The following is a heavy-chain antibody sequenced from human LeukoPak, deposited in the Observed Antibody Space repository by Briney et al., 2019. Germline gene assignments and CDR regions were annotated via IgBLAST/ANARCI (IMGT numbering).Heavy chain of an antibody. CDR1: GFTFSSYS. CDR3: AKSHSSGWYGLDY. V-gene: IGHV3-48*01. J-gene: IGHJ4*02. D-gene: IGHD6-19*01. CDR2: ISGSTI. Sequence: GGSLRLSCAASGFTFSSYSMNWVRQAPGKGLEWVSYISGSTIYYAESVKGRFTISRDNSKNTLYLQMNSLRAEDTAVYYCAKSHSSGWYGLDYWGQGTLVTVSS.